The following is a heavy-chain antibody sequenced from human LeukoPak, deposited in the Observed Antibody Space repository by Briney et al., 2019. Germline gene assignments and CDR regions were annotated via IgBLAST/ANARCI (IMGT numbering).Heavy chain of an antibody. CDR3: ARGMAVAGTIDFY. D-gene: IGHD6-19*01. CDR1: GFTFSSYS. CDR2: ISSSSSYI. V-gene: IGHV3-21*01. Sequence: PGGSLRLSCAASGFTFSSYSMNWVRQAPGKGLEWVSSISSSSSYIYYADSVKGRFTISRDNAKNSLYLQMNSLRAEDTAVYYCARGMAVAGTIDFYWGQGTLVTVSS. J-gene: IGHJ4*02.